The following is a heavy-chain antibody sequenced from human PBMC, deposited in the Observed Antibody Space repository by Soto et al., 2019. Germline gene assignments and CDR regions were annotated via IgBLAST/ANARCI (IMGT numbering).Heavy chain of an antibody. D-gene: IGHD3-10*01. CDR2: ISDSGGST. CDR1: GFTFSSYA. V-gene: IGHV3-23*01. Sequence: GGSLRLSCAASGFTFSSYAMSWVRQAPGKGLEWVSAISDSGGSTYYADSVQGRFTISRDNSKNTLYLQMNSLRAEDTAVYYCAKDSGLLWFGEFSGPLGYWGQGTLVTVSS. CDR3: AKDSGLLWFGEFSGPLGY. J-gene: IGHJ4*02.